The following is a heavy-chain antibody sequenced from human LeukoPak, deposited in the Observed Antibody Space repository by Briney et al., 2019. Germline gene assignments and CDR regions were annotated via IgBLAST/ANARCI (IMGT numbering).Heavy chain of an antibody. CDR3: VKDRTTVTLFDY. V-gene: IGHV3-74*01. J-gene: IGHJ4*02. Sequence: GGSLRLSCAASGFTFNSYWMHWVSQAPGKGLVWVSRIKTDGSFSDYADAVKGRFTISRDNAKNTLYLQMNSLRAEDSAVYYCVKDRTTVTLFDYWGQGALVTVSS. CDR1: GFTFNSYW. CDR2: IKTDGSFS. D-gene: IGHD4-17*01.